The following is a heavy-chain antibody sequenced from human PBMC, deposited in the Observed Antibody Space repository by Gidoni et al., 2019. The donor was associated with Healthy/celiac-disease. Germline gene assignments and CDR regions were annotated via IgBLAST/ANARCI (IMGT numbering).Heavy chain of an antibody. V-gene: IGHV4-4*02. CDR2: IYHGGST. CDR3: ARGVAAVQAFDI. D-gene: IGHD6-13*01. Sequence: QVQLQESGPGLVKPSGPLSLTCAVSGGSISSSNWWGGVRQPPGKGLEWIGEIYHGGSTNYNPSLKSRVTISVDKSKNKFSLKLSSVTAADTAVYYCARGVAAVQAFDIWGQGTMVTVSS. CDR1: GGSISSSNW. J-gene: IGHJ3*02.